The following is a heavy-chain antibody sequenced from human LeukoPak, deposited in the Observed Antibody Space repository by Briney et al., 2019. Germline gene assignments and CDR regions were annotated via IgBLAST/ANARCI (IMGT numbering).Heavy chain of an antibody. J-gene: IGHJ4*02. CDR1: GFNFRDDW. V-gene: IGHV3-74*01. Sequence: GGSLRLSCGASGFNFRDDWMHWVRQAPGKGLVWLSGIKVNGDDMGYADSVRGRFTISRDNDKNTLYLQMRSLRAEDTAVYYCVRDAPGTTPFDHWGQGTLVTVSS. CDR3: VRDAPGTTPFDH. D-gene: IGHD1-7*01. CDR2: IKVNGDDM.